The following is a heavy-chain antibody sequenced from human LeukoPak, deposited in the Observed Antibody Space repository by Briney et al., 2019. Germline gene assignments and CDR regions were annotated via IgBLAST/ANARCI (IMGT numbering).Heavy chain of an antibody. D-gene: IGHD3-22*01. Sequence: SETLSLTCNVSNGSITTYYWSWIRQPPGRGLEWIGYIYYGGSSNYIPSLKSRVTISVDTSKNQFSLRLNSVTAADTAVYYCARGPLYDRRGYVTFDPWGQGILVTVSS. J-gene: IGHJ5*02. CDR1: NGSITTYY. CDR3: ARGPLYDRRGYVTFDP. CDR2: IYYGGSS. V-gene: IGHV4-59*08.